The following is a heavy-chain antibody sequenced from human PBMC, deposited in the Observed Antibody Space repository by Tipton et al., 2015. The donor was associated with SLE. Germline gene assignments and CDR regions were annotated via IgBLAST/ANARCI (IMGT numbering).Heavy chain of an antibody. J-gene: IGHJ3*02. V-gene: IGHV4-38-2*01. CDR2: VYHFGTT. D-gene: IGHD6-13*01. CDR1: GYSINSGYY. Sequence: TLSLTCAVSGYSINSGYYWGWVRPPPGKGLEWVGTVYHFGTTFYNPSLQSRLCISLDTSKNQFSVKLTSVTAADTAMYYCARRAYSSSWYGAFDIWAKGQWSPSLQ. CDR3: ARRAYSSSWYGAFDI.